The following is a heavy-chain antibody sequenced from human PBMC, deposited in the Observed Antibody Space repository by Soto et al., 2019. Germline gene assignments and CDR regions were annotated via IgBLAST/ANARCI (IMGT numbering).Heavy chain of an antibody. CDR3: ARDREPGFGELLAY. V-gene: IGHV3-11*05. CDR1: GFTFSDYY. J-gene: IGHJ4*02. Sequence: QVQLVESGGGLVKPGGSLRLSCAASGFTFSDYYMSWIRQAPGKGLEWVSYISSSSSYTNYADSVKGRFTISRDNAKNSMYLQRNSLRAEDTAVYYCARDREPGFGELLAYWGQGTLVTVSS. D-gene: IGHD3-10*01. CDR2: ISSSSSYT.